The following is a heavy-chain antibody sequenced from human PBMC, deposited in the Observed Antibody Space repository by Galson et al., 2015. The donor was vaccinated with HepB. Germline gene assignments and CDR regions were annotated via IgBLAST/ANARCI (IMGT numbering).Heavy chain of an antibody. CDR1: GFSFRNYA. V-gene: IGHV1-18*01. J-gene: IGHJ4*02. D-gene: IGHD2-2*01. CDR2: SSAYQGNT. Sequence: SVKVSCKASGFSFRNYAINWVRQAPGQGLEWMGWSSAYQGNTNYAQRLQGRVTMTTDASTSTAYMELRSLRSDDPAGYYCVRATDGPSACTTTHCYVVDSWGQGTLVAVSS. CDR3: VRATDGPSACTTTHCYVVDS.